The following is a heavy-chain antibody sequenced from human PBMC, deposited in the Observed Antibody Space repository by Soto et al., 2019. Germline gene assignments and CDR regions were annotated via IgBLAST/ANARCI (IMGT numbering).Heavy chain of an antibody. CDR3: ARDLGYCSSTSCYLDAFDI. V-gene: IGHV1-3*01. D-gene: IGHD2-2*01. J-gene: IGHJ3*02. CDR1: GYTFTSYA. CDR2: INAGNGNT. Sequence: QVQLVQSGAEVKKPGASVKVSCKASGYTFTSYAMHWVRQAPGQRLEWMGWINAGNGNTKYSQKFQGRVTITRDTSASTAYMELSSLRSEDTAVYYCARDLGYCSSTSCYLDAFDIWGQRTMVTVSS.